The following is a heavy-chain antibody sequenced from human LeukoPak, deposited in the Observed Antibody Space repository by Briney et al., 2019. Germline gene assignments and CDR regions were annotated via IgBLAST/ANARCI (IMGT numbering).Heavy chain of an antibody. V-gene: IGHV3-7*01. D-gene: IGHD4-23*01. CDR3: ASLYDYGGNSDFDY. CDR1: GFAFSVYW. CDR2: IKQDGSEK. J-gene: IGHJ4*02. Sequence: GGSLRLSCAASGFAFSVYWMSWVRQAPGKGLEWVANIKQDGSEKYYVDSVKGRFTISRDNARNSLYLQMNSLRAEDTAVYYCASLYDYGGNSDFDYWGQGTLVAVSS.